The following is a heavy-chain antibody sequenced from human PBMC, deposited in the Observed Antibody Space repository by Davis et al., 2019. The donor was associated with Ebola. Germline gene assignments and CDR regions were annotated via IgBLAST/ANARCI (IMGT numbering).Heavy chain of an antibody. Sequence: GESLKISCAASGFTFSSYSMNWVRQAPGKGLEWVSSISSSSSYIYYADSVKGRFTISRDNAKNSLYLQMNSLRAEDTAVYYCARGSTDYGDTWGQGTLVTVSS. CDR1: GFTFSSYS. CDR3: ARGSTDYGDT. J-gene: IGHJ5*02. V-gene: IGHV3-21*01. D-gene: IGHD4-17*01. CDR2: ISSSSSYI.